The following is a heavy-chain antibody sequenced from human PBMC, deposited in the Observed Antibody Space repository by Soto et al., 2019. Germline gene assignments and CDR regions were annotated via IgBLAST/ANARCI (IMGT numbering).Heavy chain of an antibody. D-gene: IGHD4-17*01. V-gene: IGHV4-59*12. J-gene: IGHJ4*02. CDR2: IYYSGST. Sequence: SETLSLTCPVAGGTLSSYYLSWIRQPPGKGLEWIGYIYYSGSTNYNPSLKSRVTISVDTSKNQFSLKLSSVTAADTAVYYCARDRGDYEGLVPYSFDHWGQGTLVTVSS. CDR3: ARDRGDYEGLVPYSFDH. CDR1: GGTLSSYY.